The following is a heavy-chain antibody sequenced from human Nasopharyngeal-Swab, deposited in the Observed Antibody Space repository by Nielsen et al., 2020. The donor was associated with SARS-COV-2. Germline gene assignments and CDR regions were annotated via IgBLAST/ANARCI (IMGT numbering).Heavy chain of an antibody. CDR2: INHSGST. V-gene: IGHV4-34*01. Sequence: SQTLSLTCAVYGGSFSGYYWSWIRQPPGKGLEWIGEINHSGSTNYNPSLKSRVTISVDTSKNQFSLKLRSVTAADTAVYYCARGRKIVAARWYFDLWGRGTLVTVSS. CDR1: GGSFSGYY. J-gene: IGHJ2*01. CDR3: ARGRKIVAARWYFDL. D-gene: IGHD5-12*01.